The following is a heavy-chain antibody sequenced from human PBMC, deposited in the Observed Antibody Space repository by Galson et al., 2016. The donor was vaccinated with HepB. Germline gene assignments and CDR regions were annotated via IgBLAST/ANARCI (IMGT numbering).Heavy chain of an antibody. Sequence: SLRLSCAASGFTFSSYAMSWVRQAPGKGLEWVAVISYDGSNKYYADSVKGRFTISRDNSKNTLYLQMNSLRAEDTAVYYCARVEVDTAMDYYFDYWGQGTLVTVSS. J-gene: IGHJ4*02. V-gene: IGHV3-30*04. CDR1: GFTFSSYA. CDR3: ARVEVDTAMDYYFDY. CDR2: ISYDGSNK. D-gene: IGHD5-18*01.